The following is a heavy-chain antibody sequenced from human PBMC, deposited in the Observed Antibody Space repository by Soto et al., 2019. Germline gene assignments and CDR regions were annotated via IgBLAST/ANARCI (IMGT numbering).Heavy chain of an antibody. CDR2: IIPILGIA. CDR1: GGTFSSYT. Sequence: QVQLVQSGAEVKKPGSSVKVSCKASGGTFSSYTISWVRQAPGQGLEWMGRIIPILGIANYAQKFQGRVTITADKSTSTAYMELSSLRSEDTAVYYCASDQKGSRYFDYWGQGTLVTVSS. CDR3: ASDQKGSRYFDY. V-gene: IGHV1-69*02. D-gene: IGHD2-2*01. J-gene: IGHJ4*02.